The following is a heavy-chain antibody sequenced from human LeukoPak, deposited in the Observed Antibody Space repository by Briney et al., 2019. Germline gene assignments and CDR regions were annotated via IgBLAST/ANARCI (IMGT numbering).Heavy chain of an antibody. CDR2: IYYSGST. V-gene: IGHV4-59*01. D-gene: IGHD6-25*01. Sequence: SETLSLTCTVSGGSISSYYWSWIRQPPGKGLEWIGYIYYSGSTNYNPSLKSRVTISVDTSKNQFSLKLSSVTAADTAVYYCARDVAAPLYYGMDVWGQGTTVTVSS. J-gene: IGHJ6*02. CDR1: GGSISSYY. CDR3: ARDVAAPLYYGMDV.